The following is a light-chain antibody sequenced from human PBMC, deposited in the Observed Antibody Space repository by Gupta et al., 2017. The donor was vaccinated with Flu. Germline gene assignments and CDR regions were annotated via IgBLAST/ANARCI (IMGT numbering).Light chain of an antibody. CDR2: GKS. J-gene: IGLJ3*02. Sequence: QSVLTQPPSVSGAPGQRVTISCPGSSSNIGAGYDVHWYQQLPGTSPKLLIYGKSKRPSGVPDRFSGSKSGTSASLAITGLQAEDEADYYCQSYDSSLSGWVFGGGTKLTVL. CDR3: QSYDSSLSGWV. CDR1: SSNIGAGYD. V-gene: IGLV1-40*01.